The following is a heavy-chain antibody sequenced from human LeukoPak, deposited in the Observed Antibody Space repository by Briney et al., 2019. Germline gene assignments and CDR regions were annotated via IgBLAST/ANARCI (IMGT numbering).Heavy chain of an antibody. CDR1: GYTFTGYY. Sequence: ASVKVSCKASGYTFTGYYMHWVRQAPGQGLEWMGWINPNSGGTNYAQKFQGRVTMTRDTSISTAYVELSRLRSDDTAVYYCARSTRIWFGERVDPWGQGTLVTVSS. V-gene: IGHV1-2*02. D-gene: IGHD3-10*01. CDR2: INPNSGGT. CDR3: ARSTRIWFGERVDP. J-gene: IGHJ5*02.